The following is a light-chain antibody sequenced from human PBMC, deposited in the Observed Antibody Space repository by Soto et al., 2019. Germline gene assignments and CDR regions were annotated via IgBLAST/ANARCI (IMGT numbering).Light chain of an antibody. CDR1: SSDVGGYNY. V-gene: IGLV2-14*01. J-gene: IGLJ1*01. Sequence: QSALTQPASVSGSPGQSITISCTGSSSDVGGYNYVSWYQQHPGKAPELMIYDVSNRPSGVANRFSGSRSGTTASLTISGLQAEDEDDYYCSSYTSSSTLVFGTGTKVTVL. CDR2: DVS. CDR3: SSYTSSSTLV.